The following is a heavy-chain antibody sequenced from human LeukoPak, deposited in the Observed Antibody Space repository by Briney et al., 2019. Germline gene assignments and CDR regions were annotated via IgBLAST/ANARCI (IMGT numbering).Heavy chain of an antibody. J-gene: IGHJ4*02. CDR2: ISYDGSNK. CDR3: AKGFWSGSGWYRFDY. Sequence: SGRSLRLSCAASGFTFSSYAMHWVRQAPGKGLEWVAVISYDGSNKYYADSVKGRFTISRDNSKNTLYLQMNSLRAEDTAVYYCAKGFWSGSGWYRFDYWGQGTLVTVSS. CDR1: GFTFSSYA. V-gene: IGHV3-30*04. D-gene: IGHD6-19*01.